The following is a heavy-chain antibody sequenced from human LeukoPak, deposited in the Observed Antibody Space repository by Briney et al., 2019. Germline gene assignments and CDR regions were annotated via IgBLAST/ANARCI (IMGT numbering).Heavy chain of an antibody. CDR1: GYTFTSYG. CDR3: ARDVFTLRYFDWPRGDEYGMDV. D-gene: IGHD3-9*01. CDR2: ISAYNGNT. Sequence: ASVKVSCKASGYTFTSYGISWVRQAPGQGLEWMGWISAYNGNTNYAQKLQGRVTMTTDTSTSTAYMELRSLRSDDTAVYYCARDVFTLRYFDWPRGDEYGMDVWGQGTTVTVSS. J-gene: IGHJ6*02. V-gene: IGHV1-18*01.